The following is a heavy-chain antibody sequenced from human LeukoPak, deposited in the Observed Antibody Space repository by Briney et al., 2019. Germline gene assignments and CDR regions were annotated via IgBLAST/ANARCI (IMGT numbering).Heavy chain of an antibody. CDR1: GRSISSSSDY. D-gene: IGHD2-15*01. CDR2: LHYSGST. V-gene: IGHV4-39*01. CDR3: ATYCSGGSCYSGFDY. J-gene: IGHJ4*02. Sequence: PSETLSLTCTVSGRSISSSSDYWGWIRQPPGKGLEWIGSLHYSGSTYYNPSLKSRVTISVDTSKKQCSLKLSSVTAADTAVYYCATYCSGGSCYSGFDYWGQGTLVTVSS.